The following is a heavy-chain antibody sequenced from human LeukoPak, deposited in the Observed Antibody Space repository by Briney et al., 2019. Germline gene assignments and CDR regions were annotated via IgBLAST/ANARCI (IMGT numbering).Heavy chain of an antibody. J-gene: IGHJ3*02. CDR2: VSSSSSYI. Sequence: GGSLRLSCAASGFTFSSYSMNWVRQAPGKGLEWVSSVSSSSSYIYYADSVKGRFTISRDNAKNSLYLQMNSLRAEDTAVYYCARINSLRDGYNYHAFDIWGQGTMVTVSS. CDR1: GFTFSSYS. D-gene: IGHD5-24*01. V-gene: IGHV3-21*01. CDR3: ARINSLRDGYNYHAFDI.